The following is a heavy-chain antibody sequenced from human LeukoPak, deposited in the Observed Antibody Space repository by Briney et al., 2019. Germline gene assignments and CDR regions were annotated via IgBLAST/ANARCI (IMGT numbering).Heavy chain of an antibody. D-gene: IGHD2-8*01. V-gene: IGHV3-23*01. J-gene: IGHJ4*02. CDR3: AKYPRAIVLMVYEGGFFDY. CDR2: ISGSGGST. Sequence: GSLRLSCAASGFTFSSYAMSWVRQAPGKGLEWVSAISGSGGSTYYADSVKGRFTISRDNSKNTLYLQMNSLRAEDTAVYYCAKYPRAIVLMVYEGGFFDYWGQGTLVTVSS. CDR1: GFTFSSYA.